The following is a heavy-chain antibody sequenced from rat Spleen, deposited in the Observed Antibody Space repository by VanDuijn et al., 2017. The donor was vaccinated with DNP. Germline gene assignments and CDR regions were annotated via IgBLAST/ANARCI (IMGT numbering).Heavy chain of an antibody. CDR1: GFTFSNYY. J-gene: IGHJ2*01. CDR3: GRPLFNFGSCPDN. D-gene: IGHD1-3*01. V-gene: IGHV5-25*01. Sequence: EVQLVGGCGVLVQPGRSLKLSCAASGFTFSNYYMAWVRQAPKKGLEWVADISPSGSRTHYPDSVKGRFTIARDNAKSSLDLQMNSLKSEDTATYYCGRPLFNFGSCPDNWGQGVMVTVSS. CDR2: ISPSGSRT.